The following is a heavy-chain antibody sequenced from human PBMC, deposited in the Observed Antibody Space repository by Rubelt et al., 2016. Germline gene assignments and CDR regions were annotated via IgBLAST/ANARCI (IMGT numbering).Heavy chain of an antibody. Sequence: EVLLVQSGAEVKKPGESLRISCKGSGYSFTSYWISWVRQMPGKGLEWMGRICPSDSYTNYSPSFQVHVTISADKPIITAYLQWSSLKASDTAMYYCARHAGDGGNSEDWFDPWGQGTLVTVSS. V-gene: IGHV5-10-1*01. CDR1: GYSFTSYW. CDR3: ARHAGDGGNSEDWFDP. J-gene: IGHJ5*02. D-gene: IGHD4-23*01. CDR2: ICPSDSYT.